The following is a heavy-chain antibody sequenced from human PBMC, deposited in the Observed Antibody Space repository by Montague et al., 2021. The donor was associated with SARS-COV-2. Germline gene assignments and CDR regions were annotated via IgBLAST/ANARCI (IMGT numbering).Heavy chain of an antibody. J-gene: IGHJ5*02. CDR3: ARQKMGSVTIFGVVMHDRWFAP. CDR2: IYYSGST. V-gene: IGHV4-39*01. CDR1: GGSISSSSYY. Sequence: SETLSLTCTVSGGSISSSSYYWGWIRQPPGKGLEWIGNIYYSGSTYYNPPLRSRVTISVDTSKNQFSLKLSSVTAADTAVYYCARQKMGSVTIFGVVMHDRWFAPWGQGPLVPFSS. D-gene: IGHD3-3*01.